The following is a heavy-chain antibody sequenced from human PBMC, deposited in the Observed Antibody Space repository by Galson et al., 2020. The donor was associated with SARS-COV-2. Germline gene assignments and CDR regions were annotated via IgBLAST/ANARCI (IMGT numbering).Heavy chain of an antibody. CDR3: ARGWEAVAPGE. V-gene: IGHV4-61*01. Sequence: SETLSLTCTVSGGSASSGSYYWSWIRQPPGKGLEWIGYIYYSGSTNYNPSLKSRVTISVDTSKNQFSLKLSSVTAADTAVYYCARGWEAVAPGEWGQGTLVTVSS. CDR1: GGSASSGSYY. D-gene: IGHD3-10*01. CDR2: IYYSGST. J-gene: IGHJ4*02.